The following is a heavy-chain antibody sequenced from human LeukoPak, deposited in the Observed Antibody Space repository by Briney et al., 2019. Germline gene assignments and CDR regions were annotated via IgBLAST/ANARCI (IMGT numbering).Heavy chain of an antibody. Sequence: GGSLRLSCAASGFTFSSYWMSWVRQAPGKGLEWVANIKQDGSEKYYVDSVKGRFTISRDNAKNSLYLQMNSLRAEDTAVYYCTRLGSGFAGKLIDYYYMDVWGKGTTVTVSS. CDR1: GFTFSSYW. V-gene: IGHV3-7*03. CDR2: IKQDGSEK. D-gene: IGHD6-13*01. CDR3: TRLGSGFAGKLIDYYYMDV. J-gene: IGHJ6*03.